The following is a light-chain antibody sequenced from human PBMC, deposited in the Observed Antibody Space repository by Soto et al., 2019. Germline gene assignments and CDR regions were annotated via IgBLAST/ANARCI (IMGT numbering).Light chain of an antibody. CDR1: SSDVGGYNY. CDR2: EVT. Sequence: QSALTQPPSASGSPGQPVTISCTGTSSDVGGYNYVSWYQQYPGRAPKLMIYEVTKRPSGVPDRFSGSKSGNTASLTVSGLQAEDEADYYCSSYAASNNFYFVFGGGTKLTVL. V-gene: IGLV2-8*01. CDR3: SSYAASNNFYFV. J-gene: IGLJ3*02.